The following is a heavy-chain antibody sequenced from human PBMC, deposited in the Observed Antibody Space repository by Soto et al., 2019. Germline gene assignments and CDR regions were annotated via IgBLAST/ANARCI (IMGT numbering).Heavy chain of an antibody. CDR1: GNSFVTYA. D-gene: IGHD3-10*01. J-gene: IGHJ4*02. Sequence: GASVKVSCKSSGNSFVTYAIHWARQAPGQRLQWMGWINVGSGNTKYAQDFQGRVTFTRDTAATTTFMELSSLRSEDAAVYYCARVPPWGDSGSFYIQHYDSWGQGTLVTVSS. CDR3: ARVPPWGDSGSFYIQHYDS. CDR2: INVGSGNT. V-gene: IGHV1-3*01.